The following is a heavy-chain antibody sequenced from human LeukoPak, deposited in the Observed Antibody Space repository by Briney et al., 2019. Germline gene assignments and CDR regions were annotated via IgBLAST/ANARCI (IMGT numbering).Heavy chain of an antibody. V-gene: IGHV1-2*06. CDR1: GYTFTGYY. CDR3: AGRVLHGGGKWFDP. D-gene: IGHD3-16*01. J-gene: IGHJ5*02. CDR2: INPNSGGT. Sequence: ASVKVSCKTSGYTFTGYYMHWLRQAPGQGLEWMGRINPNSGGTYYAQKFQGRVTMTRDTSISTSYMELTSLISDDTAVYYCAGRVLHGGGKWFDPLSQGTLVTVSS.